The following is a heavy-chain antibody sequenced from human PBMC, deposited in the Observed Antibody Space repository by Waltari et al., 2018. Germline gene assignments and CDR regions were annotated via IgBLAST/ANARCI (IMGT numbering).Heavy chain of an antibody. D-gene: IGHD2-2*01. V-gene: IGHV1-69*01. CDR3: ARGGTSGKIDY. CDR1: GGTFSSYA. J-gene: IGHJ4*02. Sequence: QVQLVQSGAEVKKPGSSVKVSCKASGGTFSSYAISWVRQAPGQGLEWMGGRIPVFGKANYAQKFQGRVTITAEESTRTAYMELSSLRSEDTAVYYCARGGTSGKIDYWGQGTLVTVSS. CDR2: RIPVFGKA.